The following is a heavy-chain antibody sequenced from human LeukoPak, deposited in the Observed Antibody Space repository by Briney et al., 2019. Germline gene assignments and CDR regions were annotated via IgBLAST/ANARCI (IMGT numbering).Heavy chain of an antibody. CDR2: IYSGGST. D-gene: IGHD3-3*01. Sequence: GGSLRLSCAASGFTFSSYAMSWARQAPEKGLEWVSVIYSGGSTYYADSVKGRFTISRDNSKNTLYLQMNSLRAEDTAVYYCARGKNDFWSGYTFDYWGQGTLVTVSS. CDR1: GFTFSSYA. J-gene: IGHJ4*02. V-gene: IGHV3-53*01. CDR3: ARGKNDFWSGYTFDY.